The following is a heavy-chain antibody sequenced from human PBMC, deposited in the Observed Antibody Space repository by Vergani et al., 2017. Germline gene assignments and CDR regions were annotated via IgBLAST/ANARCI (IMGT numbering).Heavy chain of an antibody. J-gene: IGHJ3*02. CDR2: IYTSGST. CDR3: ARQGGVYAMGDAFDI. CDR1: GGSISSGGYY. V-gene: IGHV4-61*02. D-gene: IGHD2-8*01. Sequence: QVQLQESGPGLVKPSQTLSLTCTVSGGSISSGGYYWSWIRQPPGKGLEWIGYIYTSGSTNYNPSLKSRVTISVDTSKNQFSLELSSVTAADTAVYYCARQGGVYAMGDAFDIWGQGTMVTVSS.